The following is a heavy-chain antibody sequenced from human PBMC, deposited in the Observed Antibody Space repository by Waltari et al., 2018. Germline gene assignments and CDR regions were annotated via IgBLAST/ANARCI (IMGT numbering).Heavy chain of an antibody. J-gene: IGHJ4*02. CDR1: GFTFSTNW. CDR2: INQDGGDK. CDR3: ARNYDGY. V-gene: IGHV3-7*01. D-gene: IGHD4-4*01. Sequence: EVQLVESGGGLFQPGGSLRLSCEASGFTFSTNWISWVRQAPGKGLEWVANINQDGGDKDYVDSVKGRFTISRDNAKNSLYLQMNSLRAEDTAVYYCARNYDGYLGQGTLVTVSS.